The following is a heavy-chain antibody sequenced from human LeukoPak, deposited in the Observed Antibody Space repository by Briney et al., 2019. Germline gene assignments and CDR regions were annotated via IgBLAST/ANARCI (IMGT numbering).Heavy chain of an antibody. V-gene: IGHV4-59*08. J-gene: IGHJ3*02. CDR1: GYTISRYY. Sequence: TETLPLTCTVSGYTISRYYWGWNRQPPGQGLEYIEYIHYSGSTNYSPSLKSRVTISVDTSNKQFSLKLSSVTAADTALYYCARHKSGYVAEHVFDIWGQGTMVTVSS. CDR2: IHYSGST. CDR3: ARHKSGYVAEHVFDI. D-gene: IGHD5-12*01.